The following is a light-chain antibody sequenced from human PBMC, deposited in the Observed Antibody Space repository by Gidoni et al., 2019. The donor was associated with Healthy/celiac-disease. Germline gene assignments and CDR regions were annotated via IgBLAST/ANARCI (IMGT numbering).Light chain of an antibody. CDR1: QKLLHSNGYNY. CDR2: LGS. CDR3: MQALQTPRT. V-gene: IGKV2-28*01. Sequence: DVVMTPSSLSLLVTPGEPASTFCRSSQKLLHSNGYNYLYWYLQKPGQSPQLLIYLGSNRASGVPGRFSGSGSGTDFTLKISRVEAENVGVYYCMQALQTPRTFGGGTKVEIK. J-gene: IGKJ4*01.